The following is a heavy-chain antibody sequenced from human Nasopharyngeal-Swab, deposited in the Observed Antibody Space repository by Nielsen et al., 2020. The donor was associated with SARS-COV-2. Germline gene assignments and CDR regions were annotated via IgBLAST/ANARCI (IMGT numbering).Heavy chain of an antibody. V-gene: IGHV4-30-4*01. D-gene: IGHD3-10*01. J-gene: IGHJ6*03. Sequence: IRQRPGKGLEWIGYIYYSGSTYYNPSLKSRVTISVDTSKNQFSLKLRSVTAADTAVYYCAGIWFGELGYYYMDVWGKGTTVTVSS. CDR3: AGIWFGELGYYYMDV. CDR2: IYYSGST.